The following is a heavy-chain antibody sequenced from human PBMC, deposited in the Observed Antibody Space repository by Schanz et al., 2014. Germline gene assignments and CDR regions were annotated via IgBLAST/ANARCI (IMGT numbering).Heavy chain of an antibody. CDR3: ARAKRFGDMDV. V-gene: IGHV1-18*01. J-gene: IGHJ6*02. CDR1: GYTFTSYG. CDR2: ISAYNGNT. Sequence: QVQLVQSGDEAKKPGASVKVSCKTSGYTFTSYGINWVRQAPGQGLEWMGWISAYNGNTNYAQKLQGRVAMTTDTTASTAYMELRSMRTDDAAVYYGARAKRFGDMDVWGQGTTVTVSS. D-gene: IGHD3-10*01.